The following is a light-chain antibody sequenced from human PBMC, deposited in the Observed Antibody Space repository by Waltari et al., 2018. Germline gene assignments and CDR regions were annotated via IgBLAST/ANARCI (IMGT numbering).Light chain of an antibody. J-gene: IGLJ3*02. V-gene: IGLV1-40*01. CDR2: GNN. CDR3: QSYDSNLNAWV. CDR1: TSNIGADSD. Sequence: QSVLTQPPSVSGAPGQRVTISCTGSTSNIGADSDVHRYQLLPGTAPQPRIAGNNHRPSGVPDRFSGSRSGTSASLAITGLQAEDEGDYYCQSYDSNLNAWVFGGGTKLTVL.